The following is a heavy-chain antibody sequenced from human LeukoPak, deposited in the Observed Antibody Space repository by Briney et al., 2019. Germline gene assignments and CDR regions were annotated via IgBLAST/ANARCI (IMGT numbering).Heavy chain of an antibody. CDR2: TYYRSKWYY. CDR1: GDSVSSNTGG. J-gene: IGHJ4*02. D-gene: IGHD1-26*01. Sequence: SQTLSLTCAISGDSVSSNTGGWNWIRQSPSRGLEWLGRTYYRSKWYYDYAVSVKSRISINPDTSKNQFSLQLNSVTPDDTAVYYCARGGLVRSPRGYFDFWGQGTLVTVSS. V-gene: IGHV6-1*01. CDR3: ARGGLVRSPRGYFDF.